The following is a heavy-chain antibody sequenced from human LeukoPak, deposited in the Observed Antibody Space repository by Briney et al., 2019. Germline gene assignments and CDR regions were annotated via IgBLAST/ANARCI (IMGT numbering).Heavy chain of an antibody. V-gene: IGHV3-30*18. D-gene: IGHD2-15*01. Sequence: GKSLRLSCAASGFTFSSYAMHWVRQAPGKGLEWVIVLSYDGTNEYSADSVKGRFTISRDNSKNTLYLQMSSLRSEETAIYYCAKSTHYSRDHPASHRGIPTAPFDYWGQGTLVPLPS. J-gene: IGHJ4*02. CDR2: LSYDGTNE. CDR1: GFTFSSYA. CDR3: AKSTHYSRDHPASHRGIPTAPFDY.